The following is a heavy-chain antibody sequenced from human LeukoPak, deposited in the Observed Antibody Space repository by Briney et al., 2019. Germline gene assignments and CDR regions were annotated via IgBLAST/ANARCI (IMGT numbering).Heavy chain of an antibody. Sequence: SETLSLTRTVSGGSISSGDYYWSWIRQPPGKGLEWFGYIYYSGSTYYNPSLKSRVTISVDTSKNQFSLKLSSVTAADTAVYYCASSNSVVGYFQHWGQGTLVTVSS. CDR3: ASSNSVVGYFQH. CDR1: GGSISSGDYY. V-gene: IGHV4-30-4*08. CDR2: IYYSGST. D-gene: IGHD2/OR15-2a*01. J-gene: IGHJ1*01.